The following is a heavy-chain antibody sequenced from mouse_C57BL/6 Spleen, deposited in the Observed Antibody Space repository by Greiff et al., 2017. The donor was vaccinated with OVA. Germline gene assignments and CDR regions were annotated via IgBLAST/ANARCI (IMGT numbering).Heavy chain of an antibody. CDR2: IDPSASET. CDR1: GSTFTSYW. CDR3: ARRDYYLGAMDY. J-gene: IGHJ4*01. Sequence: QVQLQQPGAELVRPGSSVKLSCKASGSTFTSYWMPWVKQRPIQGLEWIGNIDPSASETHYTQKFKDQATLTVDKSSSTAYMPLSSLTSEDSAVYYCARRDYYLGAMDYWGQGTSVTVSS. V-gene: IGHV1-52*01. D-gene: IGHD1-1*01.